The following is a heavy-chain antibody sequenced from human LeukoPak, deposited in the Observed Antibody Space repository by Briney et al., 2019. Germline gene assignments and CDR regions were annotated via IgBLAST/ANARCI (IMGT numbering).Heavy chain of an antibody. CDR3: ARDLTGYYDSSGYSSALDY. CDR2: INAGNGNT. D-gene: IGHD3-22*01. J-gene: IGHJ4*02. Sequence: ASVKVSCKASGYTFTSYAMHWVRQAPGQRLEWMGWINAGNGNTKYSQKFQGRVTITRDASASTAYMELSSLRSEDTAVYYCARDLTGYYDSSGYSSALDYWGQGTLVTVSS. CDR1: GYTFTSYA. V-gene: IGHV1-3*01.